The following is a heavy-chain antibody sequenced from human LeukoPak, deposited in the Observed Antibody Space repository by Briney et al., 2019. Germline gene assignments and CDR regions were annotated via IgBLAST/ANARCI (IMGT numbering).Heavy chain of an antibody. V-gene: IGHV5-51*01. CDR2: IYPGDSDT. CDR3: ARLSSEGWVDTNWFDP. D-gene: IGHD5-18*01. Sequence: GESLKISCKGSGYSFTSYWIGWVRQMPGKGLERMGIIYPGDSDTRYSPSFQGQVTISADKSISTAYLQWSSLKASDTAMYYCARLSSEGWVDTNWFDPWGQGTLVTVSS. J-gene: IGHJ5*02. CDR1: GYSFTSYW.